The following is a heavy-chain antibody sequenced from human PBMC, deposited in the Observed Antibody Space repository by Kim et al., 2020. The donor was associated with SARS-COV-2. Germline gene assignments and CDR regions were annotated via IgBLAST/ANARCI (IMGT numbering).Heavy chain of an antibody. CDR2: ISSSGGST. J-gene: IGHJ4*02. CDR1: GFTFSSYA. V-gene: IGHV3-23*01. Sequence: GGSLRLSCAASGFTFSSYAMYWVRQAPGKGLEWVSSISSSGGSTFYADSVKGRFTISRDNSKNTLYLPMNSLRAEDTAVYYCAKDHPSPYSISASPLFDSWGQGTLVPVSS. CDR3: AKDHPSPYSISASPLFDS. D-gene: IGHD6-6*01.